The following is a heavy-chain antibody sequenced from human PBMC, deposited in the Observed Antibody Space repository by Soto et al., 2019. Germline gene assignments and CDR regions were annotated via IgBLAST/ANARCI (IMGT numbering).Heavy chain of an antibody. CDR3: ARDRRYYGSGYYYSDS. CDR2: MSAFTGKA. D-gene: IGHD3-10*01. V-gene: IGHV1-18*04. J-gene: IGHJ1*01. Sequence: QVQLVQSGAEVKKSGASVKVSCKASGYTFISYGISWVRQAPGQGLEWVGWMSAFTGKADYAQIFQDRVTMTTDTSTSTAYMELRSLRSDDTAVYYCARDRRYYGSGYYYSDSWGQGTLVTVSS. CDR1: GYTFISYG.